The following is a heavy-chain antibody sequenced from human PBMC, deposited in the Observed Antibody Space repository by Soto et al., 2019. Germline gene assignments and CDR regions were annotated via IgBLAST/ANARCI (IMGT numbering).Heavy chain of an antibody. V-gene: IGHV4-59*01. D-gene: IGHD1-26*01. CDR1: AGPISTYF. CDR2: IYYSGTT. Sequence: SETLSLTCTVSAGPISTYFWSWIRQPPGKGLEWIGYIYYSGTTNYNPSLKSRVTILLDTSKNQFSLRLSSVTAADTAVYYCGRGRGGTYDDFDIWGQWTLVSVSS. CDR3: GRGRGGTYDDFDI. J-gene: IGHJ3*02.